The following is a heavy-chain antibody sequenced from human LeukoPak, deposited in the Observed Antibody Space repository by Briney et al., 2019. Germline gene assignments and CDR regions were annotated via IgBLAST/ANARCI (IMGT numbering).Heavy chain of an antibody. Sequence: PGGSLRLSCAASGFTFSSYAMSWVRQAPGKGLEWVSSISSSSSYTYYADSVKGRFTISRDNAKNSLYLQMNSLRAEDTAVYYCAREKTKFDPWGQGTLVTVSS. CDR2: ISSSSSYT. CDR3: AREKTKFDP. CDR1: GFTFSSYA. J-gene: IGHJ5*02. V-gene: IGHV3-21*01.